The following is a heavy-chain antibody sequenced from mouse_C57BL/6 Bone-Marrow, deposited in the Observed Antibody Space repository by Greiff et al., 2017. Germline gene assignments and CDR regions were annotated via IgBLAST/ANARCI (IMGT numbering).Heavy chain of an antibody. V-gene: IGHV10-1*02. D-gene: IGHD1-1*01. Sequence: EVQLVESGGGLVQPKGSLKLSCAASGFTFNTYAMNWVRQAPGKGLEWVARIRSKSNNYATYYADSVKDRFTISRDGSQSMLYLQMNNLKTEDTAMYYCVRHYGSSYFDYWGQGTTLTVSS. J-gene: IGHJ2*01. CDR2: IRSKSNNYAT. CDR1: GFTFNTYA. CDR3: VRHYGSSYFDY.